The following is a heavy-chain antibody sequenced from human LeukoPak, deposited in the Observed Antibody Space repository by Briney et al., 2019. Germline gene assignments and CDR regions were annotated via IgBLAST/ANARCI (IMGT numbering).Heavy chain of an antibody. CDR3: AKWTYSSGWYYDY. V-gene: IGHV3-7*02. CDR1: GFTFSSYE. Sequence: GGSLRLSCAASGFTFSSYEMNWVRQAPGKGLEWVANIKTDGSEKYYVDSVKGRFTISRDNAKNSLYLQMNSLRVEDTAVYYCAKWTYSSGWYYDYWGQGALVTVSS. CDR2: IKTDGSEK. J-gene: IGHJ4*02. D-gene: IGHD6-19*01.